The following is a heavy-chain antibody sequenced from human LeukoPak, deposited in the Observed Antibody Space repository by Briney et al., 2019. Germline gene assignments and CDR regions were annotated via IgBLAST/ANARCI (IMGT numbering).Heavy chain of an antibody. CDR3: AKVDEFRVRGATVTTLFDY. Sequence: PGGSLRLSCAASGFTFSSYWMSWVRQAPGKGLEWVANIKQDGSEKYYVDSVEGRFTISRDNAKNSLYLQMNSLRAEDTAVYYCAKVDEFRVRGATVTTLFDYWGQGTLVTVSS. D-gene: IGHD4-17*01. V-gene: IGHV3-7*01. CDR1: GFTFSSYW. J-gene: IGHJ4*02. CDR2: IKQDGSEK.